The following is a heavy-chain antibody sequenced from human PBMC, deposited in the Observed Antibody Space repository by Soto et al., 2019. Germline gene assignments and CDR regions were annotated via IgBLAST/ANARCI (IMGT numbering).Heavy chain of an antibody. Sequence: QVQLQESGPGLVKPSGTVSLTCDVSGVSISSGNWWSWVRQPPGKGLEWIGEIFRDGMTTYYPSLMWRATISVDKSKNRFSLRVTSANAADTAIYYCVRLVYDRRLNYLYFDYWGRGALVTVSS. CDR3: VRLVYDRRLNYLYFDY. J-gene: IGHJ4*02. CDR2: IFRDGMT. CDR1: GVSISSGNW. D-gene: IGHD3-22*01. V-gene: IGHV4-4*02.